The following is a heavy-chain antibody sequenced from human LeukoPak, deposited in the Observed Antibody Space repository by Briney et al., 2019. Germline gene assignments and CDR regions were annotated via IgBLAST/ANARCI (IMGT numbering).Heavy chain of an antibody. V-gene: IGHV4-34*01. CDR2: INHSGST. CDR3: ARVPDDFWSGYYTDGIDY. D-gene: IGHD3-3*01. CDR1: GGSFSGYY. J-gene: IGHJ4*02. Sequence: SETLSLTCAVYGGSFSGYYWSWIRQPPGKGLEWIGEINHSGSTNYNPSLKSRVTISVDTSKNQFSLKLSSVTAADTAVYYCARVPDDFWSGYYTDGIDYWGQGTLVTVSP.